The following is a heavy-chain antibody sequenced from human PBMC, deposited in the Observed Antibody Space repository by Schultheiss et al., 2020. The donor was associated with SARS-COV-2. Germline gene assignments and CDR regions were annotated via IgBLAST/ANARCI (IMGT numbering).Heavy chain of an antibody. D-gene: IGHD6-25*01. CDR2: IWYDGSNK. V-gene: IGHV3-33*08. J-gene: IGHJ6*02. CDR3: ARPLIAAVDYYYYGMDV. CDR1: GFTFSSYG. Sequence: GESLKISCAASGFTFSSYGMHWVRQAPGKGLEWVAVIWYDGSNKYYADSVKGRFTISRDNSKNTLYLQMNSLRAEDTAVYYCARPLIAAVDYYYYGMDVWGQGTTVTVSS.